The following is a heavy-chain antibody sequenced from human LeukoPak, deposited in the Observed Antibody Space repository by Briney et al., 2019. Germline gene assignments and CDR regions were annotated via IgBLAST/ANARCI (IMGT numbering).Heavy chain of an antibody. J-gene: IGHJ3*02. D-gene: IGHD2-2*01. V-gene: IGHV3-23*01. CDR3: VRDHRDNVVPAALKVTPDAFDI. Sequence: GGSLRLSCAASGFTFSSYAMSWVRQAPGKGLEWVSAISGSGGSTYYADSVKGRFTISRDNAKNSLYLQMNSLRAEDTAVYYCVRDHRDNVVPAALKVTPDAFDIWGQGTMVTVSS. CDR1: GFTFSSYA. CDR2: ISGSGGST.